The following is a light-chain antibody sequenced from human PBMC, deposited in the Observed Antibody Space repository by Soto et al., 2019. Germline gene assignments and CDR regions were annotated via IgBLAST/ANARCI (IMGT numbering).Light chain of an antibody. CDR2: SAS. J-gene: IGKJ1*01. Sequence: DILMTQSPATVSVSLVDSVSLSCMANESISNNLAWYQQKPGQPPRLLIYSASTRAPGIPARVSGGGSGTQFSLTISSLQSDDFAPYYCHQYNEWPRGTFGPGTKVDIK. CDR1: ESISNN. V-gene: IGKV3D-15*01. CDR3: HQYNEWPRGT.